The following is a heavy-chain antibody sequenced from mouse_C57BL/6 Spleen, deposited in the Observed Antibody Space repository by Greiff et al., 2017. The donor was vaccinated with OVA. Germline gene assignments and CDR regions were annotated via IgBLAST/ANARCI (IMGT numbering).Heavy chain of an antibody. V-gene: IGHV1-15*01. CDR3: TRMDYGSSYRDAMDY. Sequence: QVQLKESGAELVRPGASVTLSCKASGYTFTDYEMHWVKQTPVHGLEWIGAIDPETGGTAYNQKFKGKAILTADKSSSTAYMELRSLTSEDSAVYYCTRMDYGSSYRDAMDYWGQGTSVTVSS. CDR2: IDPETGGT. CDR1: GYTFTDYE. J-gene: IGHJ4*01. D-gene: IGHD1-1*01.